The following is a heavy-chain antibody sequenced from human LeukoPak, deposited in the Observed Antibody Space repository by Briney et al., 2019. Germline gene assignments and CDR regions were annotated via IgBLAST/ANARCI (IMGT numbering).Heavy chain of an antibody. D-gene: IGHD3-22*01. Sequence: KTSETLSLTCTVSGGSISSYYWSWIRQPPGKGLEWIGYIYHSGSTYYNPSLKSRVTISVDRSKNQFSLKLSSVTAADTAVYYCARGRIYYDSTGYEYWGQGTLVTVSS. CDR2: IYHSGST. CDR3: ARGRIYYDSTGYEY. J-gene: IGHJ4*02. V-gene: IGHV4-59*01. CDR1: GGSISSYY.